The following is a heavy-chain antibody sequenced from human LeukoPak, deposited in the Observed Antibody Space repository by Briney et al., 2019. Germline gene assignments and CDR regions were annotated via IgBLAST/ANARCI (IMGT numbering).Heavy chain of an antibody. CDR2: IYYSGST. V-gene: IGHV4-59*08. CDR3: ARLEFAFFAVAGGRGWYFDL. CDR1: GGSISSYY. J-gene: IGHJ2*01. Sequence: SETLSLTCTVSGGSISSYYWSWIRQPPGKGLEWIGYIYYSGSTNYNPSLKSRVTISVDTSKNQFSLKLSSVTAADTAVYYCARLEFAFFAVAGGRGWYFDLWGRGTLVTVSS. D-gene: IGHD6-19*01.